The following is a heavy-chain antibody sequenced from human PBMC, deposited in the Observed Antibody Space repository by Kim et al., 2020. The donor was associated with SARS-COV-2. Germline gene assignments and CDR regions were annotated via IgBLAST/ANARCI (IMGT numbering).Heavy chain of an antibody. V-gene: IGHV1-18*01. CDR3: ARELSVAGPFDY. Sequence: NYAQKLPGRVTMTTDTSTSTAYMELRSLRSDDTAVYYCARELSVAGPFDYWGQGTLVTVSS. J-gene: IGHJ4*02. D-gene: IGHD6-19*01.